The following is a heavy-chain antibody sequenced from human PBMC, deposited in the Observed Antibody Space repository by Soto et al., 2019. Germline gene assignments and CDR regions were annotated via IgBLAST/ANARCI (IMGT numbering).Heavy chain of an antibody. D-gene: IGHD2-8*01. CDR2: ISSSSSTI. V-gene: IGHV3-48*01. CDR1: GFTFSSYS. J-gene: IGHJ4*02. Sequence: EVQLVESGGGLVQPGGSLRLSCAASGFTFSSYSMNWVRQAPGKGLEWVSYISSSSSTIYYADSVKGRFTISRDNAKNSLYLQMNSLRAEDTAVYYCARDLAYCTNGVCDYWRQGTLVTVSS. CDR3: ARDLAYCTNGVCDY.